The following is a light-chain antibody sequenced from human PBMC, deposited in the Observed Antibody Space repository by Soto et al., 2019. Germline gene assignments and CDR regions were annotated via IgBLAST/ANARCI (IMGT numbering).Light chain of an antibody. J-gene: IGKJ5*01. Sequence: IVMTQSLATLALSPGEIATLSCRASQSVSSNLAWYQQKPGQDNRIIIYGASTRATGIPDRFSGSGSGTDFSLTISRLEPEDFAVYHCQQYSSSPRNFGQGTRLEIK. CDR3: QQYSSSPRN. CDR2: GAS. CDR1: QSVSSN. V-gene: IGKV3-20*01.